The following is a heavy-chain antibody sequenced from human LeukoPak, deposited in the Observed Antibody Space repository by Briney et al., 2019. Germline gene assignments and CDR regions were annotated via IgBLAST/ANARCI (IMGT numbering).Heavy chain of an antibody. Sequence: SETLSLTCTVSGGSISSYYWSWIRQPPGKGLEWIGYIYYSGSTNYNPSLKSRVTISVDTSNNQFSLKLSSVTAADTAVYYCARVPAAPYYYYGMDVWGQGTTVTVSS. J-gene: IGHJ6*02. CDR1: GGSISSYY. CDR2: IYYSGST. V-gene: IGHV4-59*08. CDR3: ARVPAAPYYYYGMDV. D-gene: IGHD2-2*01.